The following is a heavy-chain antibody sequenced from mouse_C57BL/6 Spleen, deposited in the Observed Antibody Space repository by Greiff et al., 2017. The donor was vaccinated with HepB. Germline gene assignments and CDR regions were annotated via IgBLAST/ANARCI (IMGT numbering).Heavy chain of an antibody. CDR3: ARGGVVARDWYFDV. D-gene: IGHD1-1*01. Sequence: QVQLQQPGAELVRPGSSVKLSCKASGYTFTSYWMHWVKQRPIQGLEWIGNIDPSDSETHYNQKFKDKATLTVDKSSSTAKMQLSSLTSEETAVYYCARGGVVARDWYFDVWGTGTTVTVSS. J-gene: IGHJ1*03. CDR1: GYTFTSYW. CDR2: IDPSDSET. V-gene: IGHV1-52*01.